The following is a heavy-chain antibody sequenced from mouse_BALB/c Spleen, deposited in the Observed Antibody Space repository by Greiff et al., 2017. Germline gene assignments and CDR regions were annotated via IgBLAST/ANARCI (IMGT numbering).Heavy chain of an antibody. CDR2: IRLKSNNYAT. D-gene: IGHD4-1*01. J-gene: IGHJ1*01. CDR1: GFTFSNYW. Sequence: EVKLMESGGGLVQPGGSMKLSCVASGFTFSNYWMNWVRQSPEKGLEWVAEIRLKSNNYATHYAESVKGRFTISRDDSKSSVYLQMNNLRAEDTGIYYCTDWDDWYFDVWGAGTTVTVSS. V-gene: IGHV6-6*02. CDR3: TDWDDWYFDV.